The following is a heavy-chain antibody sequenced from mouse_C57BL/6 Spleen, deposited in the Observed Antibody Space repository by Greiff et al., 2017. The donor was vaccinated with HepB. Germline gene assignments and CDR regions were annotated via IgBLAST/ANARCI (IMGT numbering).Heavy chain of an antibody. V-gene: IGHV1-69*01. D-gene: IGHD1-1*01. CDR1: GYTFTSYW. J-gene: IGHJ2*01. CDR3: ARGPTVVAGHFDY. CDR2: IDPSDSYT. Sequence: QVQLQQPGAELVMPGASVKLSCKASGYTFTSYWMHWVKQRPGQGLEWIGEIDPSDSYTNYNQKFKGKSTLTVDKSSSTAYMQLSSLTSEDSAVSYSARGPTVVAGHFDYWGQGTTLTVSS.